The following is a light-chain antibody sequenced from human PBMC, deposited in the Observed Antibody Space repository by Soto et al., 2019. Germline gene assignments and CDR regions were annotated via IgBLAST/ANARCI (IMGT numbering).Light chain of an antibody. V-gene: IGKV1-5*03. J-gene: IGKJ4*02. CDR3: QQYNTYPLP. Sequence: DIQMTQSPSTLSASVGDRVTITCRASQSISTWLAWYQQKAGKAPKLLIYKASSLEGGVPSRFSGSGSGTEFNITISSLQPDDFATYYCQQYNTYPLPFGGGTTVHI. CDR2: KAS. CDR1: QSISTW.